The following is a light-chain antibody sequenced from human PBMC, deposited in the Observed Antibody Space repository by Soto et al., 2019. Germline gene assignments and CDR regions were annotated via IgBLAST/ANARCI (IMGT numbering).Light chain of an antibody. V-gene: IGKV3-20*01. CDR3: HQYGDSPPT. Sequence: EIVLTQSPGTLSLSPGERATLSCRASQSLSTNYLAWYQRKPGQAPRLLIYGASSRATDIPRRFSGSGSGTDFTLTITRLEPEDFARYYCHQYGDSPPTFAQGTKGEIK. CDR1: QSLSTNY. CDR2: GAS. J-gene: IGKJ1*01.